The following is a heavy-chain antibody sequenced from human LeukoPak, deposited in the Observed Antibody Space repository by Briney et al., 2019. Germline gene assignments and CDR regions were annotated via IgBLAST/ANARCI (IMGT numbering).Heavy chain of an antibody. CDR2: VTSSGNTL. Sequence: GGSLRLSCAASGFTFSDYYMSWLRQAPGKGLEWVSYVTSSGNTLEYADSVKGRFIISRDNDKNSLPLQMNSLRGDDTAVYYCARARRGGPFDYWGQGTLVTVSS. J-gene: IGHJ4*02. V-gene: IGHV3-11*01. CDR1: GFTFSDYY. CDR3: ARARRGGPFDY. D-gene: IGHD3-16*01.